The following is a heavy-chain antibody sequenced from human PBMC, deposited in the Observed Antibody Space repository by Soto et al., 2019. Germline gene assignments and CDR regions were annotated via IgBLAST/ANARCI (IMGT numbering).Heavy chain of an antibody. Sequence: PSETLSLTWAVSGGAIGSSNWWRWVRQPPGKGLEGIGEICHSGSTNYNPSLKRRVTISVDKSKNQFSLKLSYVTAADTAVYYCARVSSSVMLRGVIINWGQGTRVTVSP. J-gene: IGHJ4*02. V-gene: IGHV4-4*02. CDR1: GGAIGSSNW. D-gene: IGHD3-10*01. CDR2: ICHSGST. CDR3: ARVSSSVMLRGVIIN.